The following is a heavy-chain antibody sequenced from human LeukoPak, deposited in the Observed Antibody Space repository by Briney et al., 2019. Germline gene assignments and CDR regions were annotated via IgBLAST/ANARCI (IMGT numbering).Heavy chain of an antibody. CDR1: GYTFTGYY. CDR3: ARDRVGYCSGGRCYPNWFDP. D-gene: IGHD2-15*01. Sequence: ASVKVSCKASGYTFTGYYMHWVRQAPGQGLEWMGWINPNSGDTNYAQKFQGRVTMTRDTSISTAYMELSRLRSDDTAVYYCARDRVGYCSGGRCYPNWFDPWGQGTLVTVSS. CDR2: INPNSGDT. V-gene: IGHV1-2*02. J-gene: IGHJ5*02.